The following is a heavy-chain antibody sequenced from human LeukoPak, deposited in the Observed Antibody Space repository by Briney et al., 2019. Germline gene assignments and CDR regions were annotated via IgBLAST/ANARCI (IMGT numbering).Heavy chain of an antibody. J-gene: IGHJ3*02. CDR2: IYSGGST. Sequence: GGSLRLSCAASGFTVSSNYMSWVRQAPGKGLEWVSVIYSGGSTYYADSVKGRFTISRDNSKNTLYLQMNSLRAEDTAVYYCARDLHISHDAFDIWDQGTMVTVSS. D-gene: IGHD2-21*01. V-gene: IGHV3-66*01. CDR1: GFTVSSNY. CDR3: ARDLHISHDAFDI.